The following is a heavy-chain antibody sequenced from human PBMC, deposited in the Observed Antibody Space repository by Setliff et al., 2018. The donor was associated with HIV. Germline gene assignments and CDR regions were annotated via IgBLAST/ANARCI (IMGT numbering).Heavy chain of an antibody. D-gene: IGHD4-17*01. J-gene: IGHJ5*02. CDR2: INANSGSP. CDR3: ARGLYGDYGGDLNWLDP. CDR1: GYNFENYA. Sequence: GASVKVSCKTSGYNFENYAINWVRQAPGQGLEWMGWINANSGSPTYAKAFTGRFFFSVDTAVATAYLQINNLKTEDTAVYFCARGLYGDYGGDLNWLDPWGHGTRVTVSS. V-gene: IGHV7-4-1*02.